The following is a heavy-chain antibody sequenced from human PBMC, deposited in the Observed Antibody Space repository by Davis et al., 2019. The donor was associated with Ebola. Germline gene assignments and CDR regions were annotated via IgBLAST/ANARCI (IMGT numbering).Heavy chain of an antibody. J-gene: IGHJ4*02. CDR1: GGSVSSGSYY. CDR3: ARGGVSSSSPFDY. V-gene: IGHV4-61*01. CDR2: VYYSGST. D-gene: IGHD6-13*01. Sequence: PSETLSLTCTVSGGSVSSGSYYWSWIRQPPGKGLEWVGFVYYSGSTKYNPSLKSRVTISLDTSKNQFSLKLSSVTAAATAVYYCARGGVSSSSPFDYWGQGTLVTVSS.